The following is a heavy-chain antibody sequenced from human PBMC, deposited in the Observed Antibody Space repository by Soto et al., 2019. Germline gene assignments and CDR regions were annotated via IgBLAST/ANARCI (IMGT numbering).Heavy chain of an antibody. CDR1: GYTFTSYA. CDR2: INAGNGNT. Sequence: QVQLVQSGAEVKKPGASVKVSCKASGYTFTSYAMHWVRQAPGQRLEWMGWINAGNGNTKYSQKFQGRITITRDTSASTAYMELSSLRSEDTAVYYCASGVIYCSSTSCYDYWGQGTLVTVSS. J-gene: IGHJ4*02. V-gene: IGHV1-3*01. D-gene: IGHD2-2*01. CDR3: ASGVIYCSSTSCYDY.